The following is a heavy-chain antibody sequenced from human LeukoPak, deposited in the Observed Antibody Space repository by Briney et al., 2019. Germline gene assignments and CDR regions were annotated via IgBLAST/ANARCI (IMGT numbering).Heavy chain of an antibody. CDR3: ESRNYYYMDV. V-gene: IGHV3-48*03. Sequence: GGSLRLSCAASGFIFSNYEMKWVRQAPGQGLEWVSYISSSGTTIYYADSVEGRFTISRDNAKNSLYLQMNSLRAEDTAVYYCESRNYYYMDVWGKGTTVTVSS. CDR1: GFIFSNYE. J-gene: IGHJ6*03. CDR2: ISSSGTTI. D-gene: IGHD1-14*01.